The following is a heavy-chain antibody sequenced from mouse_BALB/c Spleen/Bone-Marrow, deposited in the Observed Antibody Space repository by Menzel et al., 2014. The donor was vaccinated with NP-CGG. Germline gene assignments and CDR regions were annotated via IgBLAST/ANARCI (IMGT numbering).Heavy chain of an antibody. CDR1: GYTFTSFW. Sequence: EVQLQESGTVLARPGASVKMSCKASGYTFTSFWMHWVKQRPGQGLEWIGAVYPGNNDTNYNQNFKGKAKLTAVTSTSTAYMEFSSLTNEDSAVYYCTRYFHGGRDWYFDVWGAGTTVTVSS. CDR3: TRYFHGGRDWYFDV. J-gene: IGHJ1*01. CDR2: VYPGNNDT. V-gene: IGHV1-5*01. D-gene: IGHD1-1*01.